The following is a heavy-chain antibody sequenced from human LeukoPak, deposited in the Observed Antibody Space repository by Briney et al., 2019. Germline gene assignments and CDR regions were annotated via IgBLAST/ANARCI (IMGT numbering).Heavy chain of an antibody. CDR1: GFILRKYE. CDR2: IDTTTSYI. D-gene: IGHD3-16*01. Sequence: PGGSLRLSCAACGFILRKYEMSWVRQAPGKGLEWVSSIDTTTSYIYYTDSVKGRFTISRDNAKNSVYLQLSSLRADDTAMYYRSTFGSSSFLHGNLDYCGQGTLVTVFS. V-gene: IGHV3-21*04. J-gene: IGHJ4*02. CDR3: STFGSSSFLHGNLDY.